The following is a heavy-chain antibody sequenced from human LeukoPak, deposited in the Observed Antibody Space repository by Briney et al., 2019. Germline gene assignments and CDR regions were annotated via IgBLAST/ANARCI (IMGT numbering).Heavy chain of an antibody. V-gene: IGHV1-69*13. CDR1: GGTFSSYA. J-gene: IGHJ6*03. CDR2: IIPIFGTA. Sequence: SVKVSCKASGGTFSSYAISWVRQAPGQGLEWMGGIIPIFGTANYAPKFQGRVTITADESTSTAYMELSSLRSEDTAVYYCARVNGLEVYYYYMDVWGKGTTVTISS. D-gene: IGHD1-1*01. CDR3: ARVNGLEVYYYYMDV.